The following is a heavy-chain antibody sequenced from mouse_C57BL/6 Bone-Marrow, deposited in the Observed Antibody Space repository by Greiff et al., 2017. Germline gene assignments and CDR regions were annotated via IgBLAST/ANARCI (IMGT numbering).Heavy chain of an antibody. J-gene: IGHJ2*01. V-gene: IGHV7-3*01. Sequence: EVKLVESGGGLVQPGGSLSLSCAASGFTFTDYYMSWVRQPPGKALEWLGFIRNKANGYTTEYSASVKGRFTISRDNSQSILYLQMNALRAEDSATYYCARESNQYDFDYWGQGTTLTVSS. CDR2: IRNKANGYTT. CDR1: GFTFTDYY. CDR3: ARESNQYDFDY. D-gene: IGHD2-5*01.